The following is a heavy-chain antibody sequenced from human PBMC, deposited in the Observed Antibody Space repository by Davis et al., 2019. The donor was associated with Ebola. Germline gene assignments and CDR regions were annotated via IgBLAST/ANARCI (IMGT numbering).Heavy chain of an antibody. CDR1: GGSISSSRYY. CDR2: IYSSGST. D-gene: IGHD5-24*01. Sequence: SETLSLTCTVSGGSISSSRYYWGWIRQPPGKGLEWIGSIYSSGSTYYNSSLKSRVTISVDTSKNQFSLKLRSLTAADTAVYFCASADGYKFVSFDYWGQGTLVTVSS. J-gene: IGHJ4*02. V-gene: IGHV4-39*01. CDR3: ASADGYKFVSFDY.